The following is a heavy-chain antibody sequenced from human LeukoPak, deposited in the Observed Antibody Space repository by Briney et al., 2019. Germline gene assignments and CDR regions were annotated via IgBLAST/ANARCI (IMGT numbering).Heavy chain of an antibody. CDR3: ATDTLYLGGSHYVGFDP. J-gene: IGHJ5*02. CDR1: GYTLTELS. V-gene: IGHV1-24*01. CDR2: FDPEDGET. Sequence: ASVKVSCKVSGYTLTELSMHWVRQAPGKGLEWMGGFDPEDGETIYAQKFQGRVTMTEDTPTDTAYMELSSLRSEDTAVYYCATDTLYLGGSHYVGFDPWGQGTLVTVSS. D-gene: IGHD1-26*01.